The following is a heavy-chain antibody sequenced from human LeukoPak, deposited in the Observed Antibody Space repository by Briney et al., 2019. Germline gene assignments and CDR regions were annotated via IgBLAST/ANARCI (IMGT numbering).Heavy chain of an antibody. Sequence: GGSLRLSCAPSGFTLSSYAMRWVRPAPRKGLEWVSAISGSGGSTYYADSVKGRFTISRDNSKNTLYLQMNSLRAEDTAVYYCAKVWDWGIGSYWGQGTLVTVSS. CDR2: ISGSGGST. D-gene: IGHD3/OR15-3a*01. V-gene: IGHV3-23*01. CDR3: AKVWDWGIGSY. J-gene: IGHJ4*02. CDR1: GFTLSSYA.